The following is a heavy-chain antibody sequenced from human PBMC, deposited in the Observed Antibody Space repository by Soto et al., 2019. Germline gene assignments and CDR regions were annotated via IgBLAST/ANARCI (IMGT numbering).Heavy chain of an antibody. CDR1: GFTFSTYW. Sequence: GGSLRLSCAAAGFTFSTYWMTWARQAPGKGLEWVANIKQDGSEKYYVDSVKGRFTISRDNAKNSVYLQMNSLRAEDTAVYYCARHYCSGGSCLFGPWGQGTLVTVSS. J-gene: IGHJ5*02. V-gene: IGHV3-7*01. CDR2: IKQDGSEK. D-gene: IGHD2-15*01. CDR3: ARHYCSGGSCLFGP.